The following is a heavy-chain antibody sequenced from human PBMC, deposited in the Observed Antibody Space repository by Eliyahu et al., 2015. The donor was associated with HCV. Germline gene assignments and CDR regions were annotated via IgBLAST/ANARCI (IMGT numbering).Heavy chain of an antibody. J-gene: IGHJ4*02. Sequence: EVQLVESGGGLVQPGGSLRLSCAASGFTFSXYWMSWVRQAPGKGLGWVANIKQDGSEKYYVDSVKGRFTISRDNAKNSLYLQMNSLRAEDTAVYYCARDQGQQLVPLDFDYWGQGTLVTVSS. CDR2: IKQDGSEK. CDR3: ARDQGQQLVPLDFDY. CDR1: GFTFSXYW. D-gene: IGHD6-13*01. V-gene: IGHV3-7*05.